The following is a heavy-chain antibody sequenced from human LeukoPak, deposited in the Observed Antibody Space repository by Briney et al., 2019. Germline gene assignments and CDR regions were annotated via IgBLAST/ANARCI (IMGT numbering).Heavy chain of an antibody. V-gene: IGHV1-58*02. CDR3: ARESLGPPYYFDF. CDR2: IVVGSGNT. Sequence: SVKVSCKASGFTFTSSAMQWVRQARGQRLEWIGWIVVGSGNTNYAQKFQERVTITRDMSTSTAYMELSSLRSEDTAVYYCARESLGPPYYFDFWGQGTLVTVSS. D-gene: IGHD1-26*01. CDR1: GFTFTSSA. J-gene: IGHJ4*02.